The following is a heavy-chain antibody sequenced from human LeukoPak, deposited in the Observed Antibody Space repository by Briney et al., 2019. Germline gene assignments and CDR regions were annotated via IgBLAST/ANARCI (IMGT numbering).Heavy chain of an antibody. CDR1: GGSISSYY. D-gene: IGHD3-10*01. J-gene: IGHJ4*02. Sequence: SETLSLTCTVSGGSISSYYWSWIRQPAGKGLEWIGRFYTSGSTNYNPSLKSRVAISVDTSKNQFSLKLSSVTAADTAVYYCAGEMVRGVRFDYWGQETLVTVSS. CDR2: FYTSGST. V-gene: IGHV4-4*07. CDR3: AGEMVRGVRFDY.